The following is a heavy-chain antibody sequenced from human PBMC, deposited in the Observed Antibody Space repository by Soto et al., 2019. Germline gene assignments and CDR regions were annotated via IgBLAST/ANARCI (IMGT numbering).Heavy chain of an antibody. CDR3: ATEGRSGYRNFDF. J-gene: IGHJ4*02. CDR2: ISSTSSYI. Sequence: DVQLVESGGGLVKPGGSLRLSCTASGFTFNLYTLNWVRQAPGEGLEWVSSISSTSSYIYYADSVKGRFAISRDNAEKSLFLQMSDLRAEDTALYYCATEGRSGYRNFDFWGRGTLVTVSS. CDR1: GFTFNLYT. V-gene: IGHV3-21*01. D-gene: IGHD3-22*01.